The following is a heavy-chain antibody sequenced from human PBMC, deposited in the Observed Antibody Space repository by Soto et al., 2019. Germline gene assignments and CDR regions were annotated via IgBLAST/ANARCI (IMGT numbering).Heavy chain of an antibody. CDR1: GFTFSSYA. D-gene: IGHD1-1*01. V-gene: IGHV3-23*01. CDR2: ISGSGGST. J-gene: IGHJ4*02. Sequence: PGGSLILSCAASGFTFSSYAMSWVRQAPGKGLEWVSAISGSGGSTYYADSVKGRFTISRDNSKNTLYLQMNSLRAEDTAVYYCAKDPLLPKGTNWPYYFDYWGQGTLVTVSS. CDR3: AKDPLLPKGTNWPYYFDY.